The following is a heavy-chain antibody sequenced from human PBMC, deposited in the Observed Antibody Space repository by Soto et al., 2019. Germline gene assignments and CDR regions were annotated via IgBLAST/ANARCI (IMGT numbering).Heavy chain of an antibody. CDR1: GYTFTTYS. CDR2: INPSGGRT. CDR3: ARDGGYDVLTGHYILLYYLDN. V-gene: IGHV1-46*01. Sequence: ASVKVSCKASGYTFTTYSMHWVRQTPGHGLEWMGVINPSGGRTSYAQKFQGRVTMTRDTSTSTVDMELSNLRSEDTAVYFCARDGGYDVLTGHYILLYYLDNWGLGTLVTVSS. D-gene: IGHD3-9*01. J-gene: IGHJ4*02.